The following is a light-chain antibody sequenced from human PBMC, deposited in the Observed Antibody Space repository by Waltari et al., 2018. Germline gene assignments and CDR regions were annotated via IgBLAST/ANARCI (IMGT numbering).Light chain of an antibody. J-gene: IGLJ3*02. CDR2: GVA. CDR3: TSYTSSSTWV. CDR1: DVGAYNH. V-gene: IGLV2-14*03. Sequence: DVGAYNHVSWYQQHPGKAPKLMIYGVANRPSGVSNRFSGSKSGNTASLTISGLQAEDEADYYCTSYTSSSTWVFGGGTKLTAL.